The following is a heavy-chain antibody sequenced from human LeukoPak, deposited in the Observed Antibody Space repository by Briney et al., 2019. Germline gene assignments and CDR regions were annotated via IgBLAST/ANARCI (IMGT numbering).Heavy chain of an antibody. CDR1: GGSISSSNW. CDR2: IYHSGDT. V-gene: IGHV4-4*02. CDR3: ARSFGPYYGSGSYYNYFDP. J-gene: IGHJ5*02. Sequence: SETLSLTCAVSGGSISSSNWWNWVRPPPGKGLEWMGEIYHSGDTNYNPSLKSRVTISVDKSKNQFSLKLSSVTAADTAVYFCARSFGPYYGSGSYYNYFDPWGQGTLVTVSS. D-gene: IGHD3-10*01.